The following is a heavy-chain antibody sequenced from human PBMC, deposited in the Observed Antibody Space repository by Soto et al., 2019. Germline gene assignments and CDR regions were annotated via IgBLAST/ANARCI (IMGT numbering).Heavy chain of an antibody. J-gene: IGHJ4*02. D-gene: IGHD5-18*01. CDR2: IWYDGSNK. V-gene: IGHV3-33*01. Sequence: GGSLILSCAASGFTFSSYGMHWVRQAPGKGLEWVAVIWYDGSNKYYADSVKGRFTISRDNSKNTLYLQMNSLRAEDTAVYYCARELNTAMVRSFDYWGQGTLVTVSS. CDR3: ARELNTAMVRSFDY. CDR1: GFTFSSYG.